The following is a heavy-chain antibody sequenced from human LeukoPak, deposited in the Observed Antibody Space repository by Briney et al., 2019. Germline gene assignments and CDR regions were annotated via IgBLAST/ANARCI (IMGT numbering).Heavy chain of an antibody. CDR2: ISSSGSTI. CDR3: AELGITMIGGV. CDR1: GFTFSRYW. V-gene: IGHV3-48*03. J-gene: IGHJ6*04. D-gene: IGHD3-10*02. Sequence: GGSLRLSRAVSGFTFSRYWMSWVRQAPGKGLEWVSYISSSGSTIYYADSVKGRFTISRDNAKNSLYLQMNSLRAEDTAVYYCAELGITMIGGVWGKGTTVTISS.